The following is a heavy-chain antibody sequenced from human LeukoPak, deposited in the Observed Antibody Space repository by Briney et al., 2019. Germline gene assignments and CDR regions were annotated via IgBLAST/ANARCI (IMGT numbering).Heavy chain of an antibody. Sequence: SETLSLTCTVSGGSISSSSYYWGWIRQPPGKGLEWIGSIYYSGSTYYNPSLKSRVTISVDTSKNQFSLKLSSVTAADTAVYYCARDVAIVVVPAAILSSHWFDPWGQGTLVTVSS. CDR1: GGSISSSSYY. J-gene: IGHJ5*02. V-gene: IGHV4-39*07. CDR2: IYYSGST. CDR3: ARDVAIVVVPAAILSSHWFDP. D-gene: IGHD2-2*02.